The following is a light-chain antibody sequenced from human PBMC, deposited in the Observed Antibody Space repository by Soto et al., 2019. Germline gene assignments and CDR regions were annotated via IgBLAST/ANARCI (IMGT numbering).Light chain of an antibody. CDR3: QQYYHWPWT. Sequence: EIVMTQSPGTLSVSPGERASLSCRASQSLSSDLAWYQQKPGQAPRLLIYDASSRATGIPDRFSGSGSGTDFTLTISSLQSEDFAVYYCQQYYHWPWTFGQGTKVDIK. CDR1: QSLSSD. V-gene: IGKV3-15*01. J-gene: IGKJ1*01. CDR2: DAS.